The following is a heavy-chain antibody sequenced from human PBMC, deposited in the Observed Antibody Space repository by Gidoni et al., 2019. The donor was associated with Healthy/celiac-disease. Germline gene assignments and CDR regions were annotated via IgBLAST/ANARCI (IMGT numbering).Heavy chain of an antibody. D-gene: IGHD2-2*02. Sequence: EVQLLESGGGLVQPGGSLRLSFAASGFTFSGYAMSWVRQAPGKGLEWVSAISGSGGSTYYADSVKGRFTISRDNSKNTLYLQMNSLRAEDTAVYYCAKAGGCSSTSCYKYYYYGMDVWGQGTTVTVSS. J-gene: IGHJ6*02. CDR2: ISGSGGST. CDR1: GFTFSGYA. CDR3: AKAGGCSSTSCYKYYYYGMDV. V-gene: IGHV3-23*01.